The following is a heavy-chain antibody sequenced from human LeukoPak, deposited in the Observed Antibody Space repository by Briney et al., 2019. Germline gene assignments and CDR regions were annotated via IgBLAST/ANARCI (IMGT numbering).Heavy chain of an antibody. CDR1: GYSFTSYW. Sequence: GESLKISCKGSGYSFTSYWISWVRQMPGKGLEWMGRIDPSDSYTNYSPSFQGHVTISADKSISTAYLQWSRLKASDTAMYYCARLQDYYGSGRAGFDPWGQGTLVTVSS. V-gene: IGHV5-10-1*01. CDR3: ARLQDYYGSGRAGFDP. D-gene: IGHD3-10*01. CDR2: IDPSDSYT. J-gene: IGHJ5*02.